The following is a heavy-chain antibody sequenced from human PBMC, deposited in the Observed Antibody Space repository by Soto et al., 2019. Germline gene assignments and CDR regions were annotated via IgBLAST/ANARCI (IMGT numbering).Heavy chain of an antibody. CDR1: GCTFSSYA. D-gene: IGHD3-3*01. V-gene: IGHV1-69*13. J-gene: IGHJ6*02. CDR3: ARDGFWSGYKGYYGMDV. CDR2: IIPIFGTA. Sequence: SVKVSCKASGCTFSSYAISWVRQAPGQGLEWMGGIIPIFGTANYAQKFQGRVTITADESTSTAYMELSSLRSEDTAVYYCARDGFWSGYKGYYGMDVWGQGTTVTVSS.